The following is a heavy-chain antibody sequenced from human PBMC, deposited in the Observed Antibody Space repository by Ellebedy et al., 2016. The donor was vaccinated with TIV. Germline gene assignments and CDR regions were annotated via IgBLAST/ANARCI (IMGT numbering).Heavy chain of an antibody. CDR1: RFTFSSSA. D-gene: IGHD3-3*01. V-gene: IGHV3-23*01. CDR3: AKWGWIGYYDY. CDR2: ISSISGST. Sequence: GRSLRLSCAASRFTFSSSAMSWVRQAPGKGLEWVSAISSISGSTYYADSVQGRFTISSDDSKGTLYLQMNSLSAEDTAVYYCAKWGWIGYYDYWGHGTLVTVSS. J-gene: IGHJ4*01.